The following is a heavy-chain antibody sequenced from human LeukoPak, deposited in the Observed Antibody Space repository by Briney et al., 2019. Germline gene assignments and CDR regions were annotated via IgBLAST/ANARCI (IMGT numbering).Heavy chain of an antibody. CDR1: GVSINNYY. V-gene: IGHV4-59*01. D-gene: IGHD3-22*01. J-gene: IGHJ5*02. CDR3: ARTYYYDSSGKTVWFDP. CDR2: IYYNGGT. Sequence: SETLSLTCTVSGVSINNYYWSWIRQPPGKGLEWIGYIYYNGGTNYSPSLKSRVTISVDTSKNQFSLKLSSVTAADTAVYYCARTYYYDSSGKTVWFDPWGQGTLVTVSS.